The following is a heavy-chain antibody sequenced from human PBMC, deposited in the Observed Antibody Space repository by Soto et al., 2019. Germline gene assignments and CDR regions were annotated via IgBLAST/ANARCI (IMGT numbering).Heavy chain of an antibody. CDR1: GFTFSDYY. D-gene: IGHD1-26*01. Sequence: QVQLVESGGGLVKPGGSLRLSCAASGFTFSDYYMSWIRQAPGKGLEWFSYFSSSGSTIYYADSVKGRFTITRDNAXNXXYLQMNSLRAEDTAVYYCASGSGSYGNYYYYGMDVWGQGTTVTVSS. J-gene: IGHJ6*02. CDR2: FSSSGSTI. CDR3: ASGSGSYGNYYYYGMDV. V-gene: IGHV3-11*01.